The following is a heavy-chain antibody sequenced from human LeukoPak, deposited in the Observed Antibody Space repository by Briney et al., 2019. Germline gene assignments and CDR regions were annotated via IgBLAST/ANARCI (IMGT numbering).Heavy chain of an antibody. CDR3: ARQITYGDIYFDY. V-gene: IGHV1-3*01. Sequence: GASAKVSCRASGYTFTSYTLHWVRQAPGQRLEWMGWINAGNGNTKYSQKFQGRVTITRDTSASTAYMELSSLRSEDTAVYYCARQITYGDIYFDYWGQGTLVTVS. J-gene: IGHJ4*02. CDR1: GYTFTSYT. D-gene: IGHD4-17*01. CDR2: INAGNGNT.